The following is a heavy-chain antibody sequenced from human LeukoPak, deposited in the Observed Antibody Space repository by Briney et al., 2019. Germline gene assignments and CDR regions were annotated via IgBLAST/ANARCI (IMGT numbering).Heavy chain of an antibody. CDR2: INWNGGST. CDR1: GFTFSRYA. Sequence: GGSLRLSCAASGFTFSRYAMSWVRQAPGKGLEWVSGINWNGGSTGYADSVKGRFTISRDNAKNSLYLQMNSLRAEDTALYYCASVGYDSSGYYYVDYWGQGTLVTVSS. D-gene: IGHD3-22*01. J-gene: IGHJ4*02. CDR3: ASVGYDSSGYYYVDY. V-gene: IGHV3-20*04.